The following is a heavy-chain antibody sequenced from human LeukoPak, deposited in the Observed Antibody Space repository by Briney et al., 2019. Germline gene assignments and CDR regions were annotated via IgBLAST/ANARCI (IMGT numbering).Heavy chain of an antibody. CDR1: GGSLTSGSISASYY. V-gene: IGHV4-39*01. Sequence: SETLSLTCTVSGGSLTSGSISASYYWGWIRQSPEKGLEWIGSIYYSGSTYYNPSLESRVTISVDTSMNEISLKLSSVTAADTAAYYCVRGGLVVLSFRAESKNWFDPWGQGTLVIVSS. CDR3: VRGGLVVLSFRAESKNWFDP. J-gene: IGHJ5*02. D-gene: IGHD3-22*01. CDR2: IYYSGST.